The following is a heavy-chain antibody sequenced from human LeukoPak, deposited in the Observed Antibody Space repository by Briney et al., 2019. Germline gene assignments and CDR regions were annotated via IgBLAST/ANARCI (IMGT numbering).Heavy chain of an antibody. V-gene: IGHV4-34*01. CDR1: GGSFRGYY. CDR2: INHSGST. J-gene: IGHJ4*02. CDR3: ARGRSSGWFDY. D-gene: IGHD6-19*01. Sequence: SETLSLTCAVYGGSFRGYYWSGIREPPGKGLEWIGEINHSGSTNYNPSLKSRVTISVDTSKNQFSLKLSSVTAADTAVYYCARGRSSGWFDYWGQGTLVTVSS.